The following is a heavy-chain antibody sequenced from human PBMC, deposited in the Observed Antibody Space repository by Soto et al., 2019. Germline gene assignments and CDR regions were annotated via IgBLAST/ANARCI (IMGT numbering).Heavy chain of an antibody. CDR3: ARTGAGDFWGPDFYYYYYMDV. CDR1: GYTFTSLV. Sequence: QVQLVQSGAEVKKPGASVKVSCKASGYTFTSLVINWVRQAPGQGLEWMGWISGYNNNTNYAQKLQGRVTITTDTSTSTAYMALMSMRSDDTAVYYCARTGAGDFWGPDFYYYYYMDVWGKGTTVTVSS. CDR2: ISGYNNNT. J-gene: IGHJ6*03. D-gene: IGHD3-3*01. V-gene: IGHV1-18*01.